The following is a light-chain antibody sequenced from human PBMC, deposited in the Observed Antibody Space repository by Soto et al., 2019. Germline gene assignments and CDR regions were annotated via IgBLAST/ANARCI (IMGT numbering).Light chain of an antibody. V-gene: IGLV2-14*01. CDR3: SSYTSSSTLV. CDR2: DVS. Sequence: QSALTQPASVYGSPGQSITISCTGTSSDVGGYNYVSWYQQHPGKAPKLMIYDVSNRPSGVSNRFSGSKSGNTASLTISGLQAEDEADYYCSSYTSSSTLVFGGGTKRTVL. CDR1: SSDVGGYNY. J-gene: IGLJ2*01.